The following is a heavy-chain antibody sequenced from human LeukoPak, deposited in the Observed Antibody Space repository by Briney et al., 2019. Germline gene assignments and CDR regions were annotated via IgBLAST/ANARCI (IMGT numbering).Heavy chain of an antibody. CDR1: GGSISSYY. D-gene: IGHD1-26*01. J-gene: IGHJ4*02. CDR2: IYTSGST. Sequence: SETLSLTCTVSGGSISSYYWSWIRQPAGKGLEWIGRIYTSGSTNYNPSLKSRVTMSVDTSRNHFSLTLSSVTAADTAIYYCARHVGVGPYYFDYWGQGTLVTVSS. CDR3: ARHVGVGPYYFDY. V-gene: IGHV4-4*07.